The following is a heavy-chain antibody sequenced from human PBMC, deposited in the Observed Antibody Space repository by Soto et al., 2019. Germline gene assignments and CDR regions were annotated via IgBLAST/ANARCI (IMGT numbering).Heavy chain of an antibody. V-gene: IGHV3-23*01. Sequence: XGSLGLSCTASGFTFSSYAMTGVRQAPGKGLEWVSTISTSDYSTYYADSVKGRFTISRDNSKNTLYLRMDSLTAEDTAVYYCAHVGYGQHDAFDYWGQGTLVTVSS. J-gene: IGHJ4*02. CDR2: ISTSDYST. D-gene: IGHD5-12*01. CDR3: AHVGYGQHDAFDY. CDR1: GFTFSSYA.